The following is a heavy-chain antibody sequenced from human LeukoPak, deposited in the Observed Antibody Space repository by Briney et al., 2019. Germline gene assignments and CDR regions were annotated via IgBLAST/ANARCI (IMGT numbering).Heavy chain of an antibody. CDR1: GYTFTSYY. D-gene: IGHD6-13*01. CDR2: INPSGGST. Sequence: ASVKVSCKASGYTFTSYYMHWVRQAPGQGLEWMGIINPSGGSTSYAQKFQGRVTMTRDMSTSTVYMELSSLRSEDTAVYYCARAFGQQLVRGRNWFDPWGQGTLVTVSS. V-gene: IGHV1-46*01. CDR3: ARAFGQQLVRGRNWFDP. J-gene: IGHJ5*02.